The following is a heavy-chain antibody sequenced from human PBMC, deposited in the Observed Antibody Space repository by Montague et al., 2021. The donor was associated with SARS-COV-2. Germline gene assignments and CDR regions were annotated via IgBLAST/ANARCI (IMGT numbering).Heavy chain of an antibody. D-gene: IGHD3-9*01. V-gene: IGHV4-59*08. CDR3: ERPPHYDGLNGPTDL. J-gene: IGHJ4*02. CDR2: VLYNTGT. Sequence: SETLSLTCTVSGVSGKDYYWSWIRQPPGKGQERVGDVLYNTGTNFNPYTKSRVAISVDTSKNHFSLRLTSVTAADTAFYYCERPPHYDGLNGPTDLWDQGTLVTVSS. CDR1: GVSGKDYY.